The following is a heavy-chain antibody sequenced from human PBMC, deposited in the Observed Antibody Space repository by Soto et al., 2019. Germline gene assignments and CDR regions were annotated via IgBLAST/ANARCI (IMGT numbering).Heavy chain of an antibody. D-gene: IGHD3-16*01. CDR1: GGSIGGVGYA. CDR2: IYHSGTF. V-gene: IGHV4-30-2*01. Sequence: PSETLSLTCAVSGGSIGGVGYAWSWIRQPPGGGLEWIGYIYHSGTFLKSPSLKTRLTMALDMSNNQFSLTLNSMTAADTAVYYCAREGGESSDGLYYFDSWGQGSLVTVS. CDR3: AREGGESSDGLYYFDS. J-gene: IGHJ4*02.